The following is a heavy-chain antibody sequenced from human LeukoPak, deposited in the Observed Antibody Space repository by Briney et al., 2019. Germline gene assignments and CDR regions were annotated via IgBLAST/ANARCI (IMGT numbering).Heavy chain of an antibody. CDR2: VYYSGST. V-gene: IGHV4-59*08. D-gene: IGHD6-13*01. J-gene: IGHJ4*02. CDR1: GGSLSSYY. Sequence: SETLSLTCTFSGGSLSSYYWSWIRQPPGKGLDWIGYVYYSGSTNYNPSLKSRVTISVDTSENQFSLSLTSVTVADTAVYYCAKSYSSTWYGDFDYWGQGTLVTVSS. CDR3: AKSYSSTWYGDFDY.